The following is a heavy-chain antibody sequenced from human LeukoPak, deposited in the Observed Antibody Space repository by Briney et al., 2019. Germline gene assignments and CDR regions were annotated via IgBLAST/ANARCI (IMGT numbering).Heavy chain of an antibody. D-gene: IGHD6-13*01. CDR3: ARVGAAAGTWYYYYMDV. Sequence: PSETLSLTCTVSGGSISSYYWSWIRQPPGKGLEWIGYIYYSGSTNYNPSLKSRVTISVDTSKNQFSLKLSSVTAADTAVYYCARVGAAAGTWYYYYMDVWGKGTTVTVSS. CDR1: GGSISSYY. J-gene: IGHJ6*03. CDR2: IYYSGST. V-gene: IGHV4-59*01.